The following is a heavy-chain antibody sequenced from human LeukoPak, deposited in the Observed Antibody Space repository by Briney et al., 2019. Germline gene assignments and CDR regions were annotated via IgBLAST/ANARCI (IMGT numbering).Heavy chain of an antibody. V-gene: IGHV1-2*02. CDR1: GYTFTGYY. CDR3: ARVQGSGWSYDAFDI. D-gene: IGHD6-19*01. Sequence: ASVKVSCKASGYTFTGYYMHWVRQAPGQGLEWMGWINPNSGGTKFAQKFQGRVTMTRDTSISTAYMELSRLRSDDTAVYYCARVQGSGWSYDAFDIWGQGTMVTVSS. CDR2: INPNSGGT. J-gene: IGHJ3*02.